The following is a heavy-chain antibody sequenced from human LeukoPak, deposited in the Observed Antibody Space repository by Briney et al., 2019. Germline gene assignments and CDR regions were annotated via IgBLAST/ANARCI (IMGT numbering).Heavy chain of an antibody. CDR1: GGSISSYY. J-gene: IGHJ5*02. CDR3: AKRTIFGVHNWFDP. Sequence: SSETLSLTCTVSGGSISSYYWSWIRQPPGKGLECIGYIYYSGSPNYNPPLKSRVTISVDTSKNQFSMKLSSVTAADTAVYYCAKRTIFGVHNWFDPWGQGTLVTVSS. D-gene: IGHD3-3*01. CDR2: IYYSGSP. V-gene: IGHV4-59*01.